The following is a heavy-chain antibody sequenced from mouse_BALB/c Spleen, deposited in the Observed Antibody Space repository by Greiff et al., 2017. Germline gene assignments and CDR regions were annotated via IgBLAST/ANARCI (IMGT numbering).Heavy chain of an antibody. V-gene: IGHV5-6-5*01. J-gene: IGHJ2*01. CDR1: GFTFSSYA. CDR3: ARGGYGSSGNSYFDY. D-gene: IGHD1-1*01. Sequence: SGGGLVKPGGSLKLSCAASGFTFSSYAMSWVRQTPEKRLEWVASISSGGSTYYPDSVKGRFTISRDNARNILYLQMSSLRSEDTAMYYCARGGYGSSGNSYFDYWGQGTTLTVSS. CDR2: ISSGGST.